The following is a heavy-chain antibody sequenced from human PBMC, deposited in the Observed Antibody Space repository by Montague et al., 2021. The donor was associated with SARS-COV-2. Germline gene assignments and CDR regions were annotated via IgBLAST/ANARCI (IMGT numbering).Heavy chain of an antibody. Sequence: CAISGDSVSNNRAAWNWIRQSPSGGLQWLGRTYFRTQWFHHYAPXXECRITVNADASKNHFSLQLTSVTPEDSAKYFCVRSQYSNTWFFDYWGQGAQVTVSS. CDR2: TYFRTQWFH. V-gene: IGHV6-1*01. CDR1: GDSVSNNRAA. D-gene: IGHD6-6*01. J-gene: IGHJ4*02. CDR3: VRSQYSNTWFFDY.